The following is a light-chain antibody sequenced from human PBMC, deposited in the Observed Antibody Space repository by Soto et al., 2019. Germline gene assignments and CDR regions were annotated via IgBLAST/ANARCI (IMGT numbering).Light chain of an antibody. CDR3: QQYHNYWT. CDR2: KTS. Sequence: DIQMTQSPSTLSASVGDRVTITCRASQSISSWLAWYQQKPGKAPKLLIYKTSTLESGVPSRFSGSGSGTEFTLTISSLQPDDFVTYYCQQYHNYWTFGQGTKVEIK. J-gene: IGKJ1*01. V-gene: IGKV1-5*03. CDR1: QSISSW.